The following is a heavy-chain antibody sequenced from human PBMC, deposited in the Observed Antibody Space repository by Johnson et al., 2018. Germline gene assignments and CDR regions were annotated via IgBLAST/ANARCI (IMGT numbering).Heavy chain of an antibody. CDR3: ARSPKTHAFEV. J-gene: IGHJ3*01. CDR2: ISSSGSTI. CDR1: GFTFSDYY. V-gene: IGHV3-11*04. Sequence: QVQLVQSGGGLVKXGGSLRLSCAASGFTFSDYYMSWIRQAPGKGLEWVSYISSSGSTIYYADSVKGRFTISRDNAKNSLYLQRSSLRAEDTALYYCARSPKTHAFEVWGQGTMDTVSS.